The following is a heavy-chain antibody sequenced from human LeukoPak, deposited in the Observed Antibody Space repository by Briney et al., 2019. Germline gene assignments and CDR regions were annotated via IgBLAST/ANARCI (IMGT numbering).Heavy chain of an antibody. CDR3: AAFLLQQINVFDI. J-gene: IGHJ3*02. CDR2: IYYSGST. CDR1: GGSISSYY. V-gene: IGHV4-59*08. D-gene: IGHD1-1*01. Sequence: PSETLSLTCTVSGGSISSYYWSWIRQPPGKGLEWIGYIYYSGSTNYNPSLKSRVTVSVDTSKNQFSLSLSSVTAADTAVYYCAAFLLQQINVFDIWGQGTMVTVSS.